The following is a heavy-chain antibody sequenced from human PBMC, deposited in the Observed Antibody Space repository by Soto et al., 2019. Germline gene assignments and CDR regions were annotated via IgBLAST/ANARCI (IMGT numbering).Heavy chain of an antibody. CDR2: IYTDGSRT. CDR1: GFTFSSYW. Sequence: VQLVESGGGLVQPGGSLRLSCAASGFTFSSYWMHWVRQAPGKGLVWVSRIYTDGSRTSYADSVKGRFTISRDNAKNTLYLQMNSLRAEDTAVYYCARGAGGYYYMDVWGKGTTVTVSS. D-gene: IGHD3-10*01. CDR3: ARGAGGYYYMDV. J-gene: IGHJ6*03. V-gene: IGHV3-74*01.